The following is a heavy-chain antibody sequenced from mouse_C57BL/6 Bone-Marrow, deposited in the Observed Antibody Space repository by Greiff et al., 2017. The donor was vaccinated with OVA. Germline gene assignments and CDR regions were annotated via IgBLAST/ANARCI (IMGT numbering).Heavy chain of an antibody. D-gene: IGHD2-5*01. CDR2: IFPGRGST. V-gene: IGHV1-75*01. J-gene: IGHJ4*01. CDR1: GYTFTDYY. Sequence: VQLQQSGPELVKPGASVKISCKASGYTFTDYYINWVKQRPGQGLEWIGWIFPGRGSTYYNEKFKGKATLTVDKSSSTAYMFLSSLTSEDSAVYFGAGSYYSNSRAMDYWGQGTSVTVSS. CDR3: AGSYYSNSRAMDY.